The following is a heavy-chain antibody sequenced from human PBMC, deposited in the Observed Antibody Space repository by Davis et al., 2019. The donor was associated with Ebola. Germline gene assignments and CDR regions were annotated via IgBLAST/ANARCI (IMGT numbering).Heavy chain of an antibody. V-gene: IGHV3-23*01. CDR1: AFTFDNYA. Sequence: GGSLRLSCAASAFTFDNYAMSWVRQAPGKGLEWVSSIGGSGFNTYYATSVKGRFTISRDNSSNTVYLQMNSLRAEDTAVYYCAKHEAFWSGYFDHWGQGTLVTVSS. CDR3: AKHEAFWSGYFDH. D-gene: IGHD3-3*01. CDR2: IGGSGFNT. J-gene: IGHJ4*02.